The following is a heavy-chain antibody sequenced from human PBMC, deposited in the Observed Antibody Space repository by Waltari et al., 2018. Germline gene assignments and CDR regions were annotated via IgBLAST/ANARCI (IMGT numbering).Heavy chain of an antibody. D-gene: IGHD6-25*01. CDR2: IKQDGSEK. V-gene: IGHV3-7*01. CDR3: ARLGGKNAPAGF. Sequence: EVQLVESGGGLVQPGGSLRLSCAASGFTFSNYWMPWVHQAPGKGLEWVANIKQDGSEKYYVDSVKGRFTISRDNAKNSLYLQMNSLRAEDTAVYYCARLGGKNAPAGFWGQGTLVIVSS. CDR1: GFTFSNYW. J-gene: IGHJ4*02.